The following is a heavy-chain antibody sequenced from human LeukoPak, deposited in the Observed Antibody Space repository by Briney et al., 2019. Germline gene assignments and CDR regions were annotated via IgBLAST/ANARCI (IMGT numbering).Heavy chain of an antibody. CDR1: GGSISSYY. D-gene: IGHD3-22*01. J-gene: IGHJ4*02. CDR2: IYNSGST. Sequence: SETLSLTCTVSGGSISSYYWTWIRQPPGKGLEWIGYIYNSGSTNYNPSLKSRVTISVDTSKNQFSLKLTSVTAADTAVYYCARGVGSGYTDDWGQGTLVTVYS. CDR3: ARGVGSGYTDD. V-gene: IGHV4-59*01.